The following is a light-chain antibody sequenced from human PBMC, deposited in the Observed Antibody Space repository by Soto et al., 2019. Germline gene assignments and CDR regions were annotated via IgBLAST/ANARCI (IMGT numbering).Light chain of an antibody. V-gene: IGLV3-27*01. Sequence: SYELTQPSSVSVSPGQTARITCSGDVLAKKYARWIQQKPGQAPVLVIYKDGERPSGIPERFSGSSSGTTVTLTISGAQVEDEADYYCYSAADNIVVFGGGTKVTVL. CDR2: KDG. CDR1: VLAKKY. J-gene: IGLJ2*01. CDR3: YSAADNIVV.